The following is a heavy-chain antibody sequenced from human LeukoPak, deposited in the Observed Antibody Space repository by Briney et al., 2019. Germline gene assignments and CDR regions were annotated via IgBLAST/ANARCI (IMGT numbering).Heavy chain of an antibody. D-gene: IGHD1-1*01. CDR1: GFTFRNAW. CDR3: TTDGLNRDIETTDLDF. J-gene: IGHJ4*02. V-gene: IGHV3-15*01. CDR2: IKSKTDGGTT. Sequence: GGSLRLSCAASGFTFRNAWMSWVRQAPGKGLEWVGRIKSKTDGGTTDFAAPVKGRFTISRDDSKNTLCLQMNSLKTEDTAVYYCTTDGLNRDIETTDLDFWGQGTLVTVSS.